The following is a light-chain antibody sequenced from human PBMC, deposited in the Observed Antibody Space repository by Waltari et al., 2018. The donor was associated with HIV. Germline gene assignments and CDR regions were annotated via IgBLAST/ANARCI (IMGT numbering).Light chain of an antibody. CDR2: TAS. J-gene: IGKJ5*01. V-gene: IGKV1-39*01. CDR1: QTIHTC. Sequence: DIQMTHSPSSLSASVGDRVTITCRTSQTIHTCLEWYQQMPGKAPKLLISTASRLQSGVPSRFSGSGSGTDFTLTISSLQPEDFVTYYWQQSYTTATTFGQGTRLEIK. CDR3: QQSYTTATT.